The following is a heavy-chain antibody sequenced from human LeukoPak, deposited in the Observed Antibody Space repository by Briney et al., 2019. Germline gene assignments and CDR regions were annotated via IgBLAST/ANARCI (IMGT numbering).Heavy chain of an antibody. V-gene: IGHV4-59*11. Sequence: PSETLSLSCAFAGGSRGHRDWAWVRHPPGRVLGGVGYIQSSVGNGYNPSFQSRVTMSVDTSKNQFSLNLYSVPAADPAVYSCARDRDHAYGKWFDPWGQGILVTVSS. CDR2: IQSSVGN. CDR3: ARDRDHAYGKWFDP. J-gene: IGHJ5*02. CDR1: GGSRGHRD. D-gene: IGHD1-14*01.